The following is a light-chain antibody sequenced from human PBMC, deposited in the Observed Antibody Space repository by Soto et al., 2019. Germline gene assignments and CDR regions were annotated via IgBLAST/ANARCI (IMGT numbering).Light chain of an antibody. CDR2: GVS. CDR1: SSDVGGYNY. CDR3: CSYAGSYTPDV. Sequence: QSALTQPRSVSGSPGQSVAISCTGTSSDVGGYNYVSWYQQHPDRAPKVMIYGVSKRPSGVPDRFSGSKSGNTASLTISGLQAEDEADYFCCSYAGSYTPDVFGTGTKVTVL. J-gene: IGLJ1*01. V-gene: IGLV2-11*01.